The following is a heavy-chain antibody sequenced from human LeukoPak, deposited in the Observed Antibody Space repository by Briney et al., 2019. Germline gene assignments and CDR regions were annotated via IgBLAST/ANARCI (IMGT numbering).Heavy chain of an antibody. CDR1: GGSISGSVYY. Sequence: SETLSLTCTVSGGSISGSVYYWGWIRQPPGKGLEWIGSIYYSGNTYYNPSLKSRVTISVDTSKNHFSLKLSSVTAADTAVYYCARVGLDISTHLDYWGQGTLVTVSS. J-gene: IGHJ4*02. D-gene: IGHD2-2*01. CDR3: ARVGLDISTHLDY. V-gene: IGHV4-39*07. CDR2: IYYSGNT.